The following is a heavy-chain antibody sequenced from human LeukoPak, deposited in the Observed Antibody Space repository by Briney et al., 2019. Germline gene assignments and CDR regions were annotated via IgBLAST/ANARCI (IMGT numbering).Heavy chain of an antibody. Sequence: GASVKVSCKASGYTFTGYYMHWVRQAPGQGLEWMGWINPNSGGTNYAQKFQGRVTMTRDTSISTAYMELSRLRSDDTAVYYCARGTYGSGNYYGDYWGQGTLVTVSS. J-gene: IGHJ4*02. V-gene: IGHV1-2*02. CDR2: INPNSGGT. D-gene: IGHD3-10*01. CDR1: GYTFTGYY. CDR3: ARGTYGSGNYYGDY.